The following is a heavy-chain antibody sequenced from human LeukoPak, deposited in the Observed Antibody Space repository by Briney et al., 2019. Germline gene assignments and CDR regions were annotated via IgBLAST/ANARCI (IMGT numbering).Heavy chain of an antibody. CDR1: GGSFSGYY. Sequence: SETLSLTCAVYGGSFSGYYWSWIRQPPGKGLEWIGEINHSGSTNYNPSLKSRVTISVDTSKNQFSLKLSSVTAADTAVYYCARANYYYYMDVWGKGTTVTISS. V-gene: IGHV4-34*01. CDR3: ARANYYYYMDV. CDR2: INHSGST. J-gene: IGHJ6*03.